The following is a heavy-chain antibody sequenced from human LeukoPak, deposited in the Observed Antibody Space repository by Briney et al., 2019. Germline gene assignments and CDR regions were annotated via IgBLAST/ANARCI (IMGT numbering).Heavy chain of an antibody. V-gene: IGHV1-46*01. J-gene: IGHJ5*02. CDR3: ARARRITMIVVANNWFDP. Sequence: ASVKVSCKASGYTFTSYYMHWVRQAPGQGLEWMGIINPSGGSTSYAQKFQGRVTMTRDMSTSTVYMELSSLRSDDTAVYYCARARRITMIVVANNWFDPWGQGTLVTVSS. D-gene: IGHD3-22*01. CDR2: INPSGGST. CDR1: GYTFTSYY.